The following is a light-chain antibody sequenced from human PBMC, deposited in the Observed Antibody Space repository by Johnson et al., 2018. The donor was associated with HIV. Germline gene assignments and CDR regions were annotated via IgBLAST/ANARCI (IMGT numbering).Light chain of an antibody. CDR3: GTWDSSLSAFYV. Sequence: QSVLTQPPSVSAAPGQKVTISCSGSRSNIGNNYVSWYQQLPGTAPKLLIYDNNKRPSGIPDRFSGSKSGTSATVGITGLQTGDEADYYCGTWDSSLSAFYVFGTGTKVTVL. J-gene: IGLJ1*01. V-gene: IGLV1-51*01. CDR2: DNN. CDR1: RSNIGNNY.